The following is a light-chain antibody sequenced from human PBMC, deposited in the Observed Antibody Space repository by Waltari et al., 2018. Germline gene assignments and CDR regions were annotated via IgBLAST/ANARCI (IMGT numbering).Light chain of an antibody. Sequence: QSALTQPRSVSGSPGQSVTISCTGTSNDIGSNNFVSWYQYHPGKVPKLMIHDINERPSGVPDRFSCSKSGNTASLTISGLQADDEADYYCCSYAGSYTLFGGGTKLTVL. CDR2: DIN. V-gene: IGLV2-11*01. CDR3: CSYAGSYTL. J-gene: IGLJ2*01. CDR1: SNDIGSNNF.